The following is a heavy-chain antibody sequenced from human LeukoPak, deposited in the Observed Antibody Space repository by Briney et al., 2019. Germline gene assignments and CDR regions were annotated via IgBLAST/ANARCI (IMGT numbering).Heavy chain of an antibody. CDR2: INHSGST. CDR1: GGSFSGYY. D-gene: IGHD6-13*01. V-gene: IGHV4-34*01. CDR3: ARVRGSSWNTGYYYHYMDV. Sequence: SETLSLTCAVYGGSFSGYYWSWIRQPPGKGLEWIGEINHSGSTNYNPSLKSRVTISVDTSKNQFSLKLSSVTAADTAVYYCARVRGSSWNTGYYYHYMDVWGKGTTVTISS. J-gene: IGHJ6*03.